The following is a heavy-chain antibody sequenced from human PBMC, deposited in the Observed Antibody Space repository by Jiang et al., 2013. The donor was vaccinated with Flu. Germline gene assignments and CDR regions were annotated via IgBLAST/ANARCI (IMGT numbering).Heavy chain of an antibody. D-gene: IGHD3-10*02. CDR1: GYSFTTSW. CDR2: IYPGDSDT. J-gene: IGHJ3*02. V-gene: IGHV5-51*01. CDR3: ARHVGLSYYVFDAFDI. Sequence: SGYSFTTSWIGWVRQVPGRGLEWMGIIYPGDSDTTYSPSFQGQVTISADKSISTAFLQWTRLKASDTAMYYCARHVGLSYYVFDAFDIWGQGTMVTVS.